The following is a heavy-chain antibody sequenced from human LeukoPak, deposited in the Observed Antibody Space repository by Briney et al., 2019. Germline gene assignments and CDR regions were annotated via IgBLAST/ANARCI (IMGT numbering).Heavy chain of an antibody. D-gene: IGHD3-9*01. V-gene: IGHV3-30-3*02. Sequence: GRSLRLSCAASGFTFSSYAMHWVRQAPGKGLEWVAVISYDGSNKYYADSVKGRFTISRDNPKNTLYLQMNSLRAEDTAVYYCAKWGDYDILTGYYDSDYWGQGTLVTVSS. CDR3: AKWGDYDILTGYYDSDY. J-gene: IGHJ4*02. CDR2: ISYDGSNK. CDR1: GFTFSSYA.